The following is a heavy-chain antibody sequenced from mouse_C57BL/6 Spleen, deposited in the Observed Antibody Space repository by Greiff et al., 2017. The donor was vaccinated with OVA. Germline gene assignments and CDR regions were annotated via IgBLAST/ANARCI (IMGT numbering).Heavy chain of an antibody. CDR3: ARDGYYSYWYFEV. J-gene: IGHJ1*03. D-gene: IGHD2-3*01. V-gene: IGHV1-78*01. CDR1: GYTFTDHT. CDR2: IYPRDGST. Sequence: VQLQQSDAELVKPGASVKISCKVSGYTFTDHTIHWMKQRPEQGLDWIGYIYPRDGSTKYNEQFKGKATLTADKSSSTAYMQLNSLTSEDSAVYFCARDGYYSYWYFEVWGTGTTVTVSS.